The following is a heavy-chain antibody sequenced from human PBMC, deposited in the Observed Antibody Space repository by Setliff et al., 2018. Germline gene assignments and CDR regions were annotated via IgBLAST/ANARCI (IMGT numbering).Heavy chain of an antibody. V-gene: IGHV4-61*02. CDR3: VRELDCPTIPSCYGGQAEFDS. CDR1: GDSMSSRKFY. D-gene: IGHD2-2*01. CDR2: IHTGGST. Sequence: PSETLSLTCSVSGDSMSSRKFYWNWIRQPAGRGLEWIGRIHTGGSTNYSPTLGGRVIISLDRSENRFSLRLSSVTAADTAVYYCVRELDCPTIPSCYGGQAEFDSWGQGTLVTVSS. J-gene: IGHJ4*02.